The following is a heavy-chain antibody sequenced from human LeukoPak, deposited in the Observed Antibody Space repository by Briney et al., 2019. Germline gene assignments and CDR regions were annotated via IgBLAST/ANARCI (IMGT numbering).Heavy chain of an antibody. Sequence: ASVKVSCKASGYTFTSYYMHWVRQAPGQGLEWMGIINPSGGSTSYAQKFQGRVTMTRDMSTSTVYMELSSLRSEDTAVYYCARVDTALIYFDYWGQGTLVTVSS. V-gene: IGHV1-46*01. J-gene: IGHJ4*02. CDR2: INPSGGST. D-gene: IGHD2-21*01. CDR3: ARVDTALIYFDY. CDR1: GYTFTSYY.